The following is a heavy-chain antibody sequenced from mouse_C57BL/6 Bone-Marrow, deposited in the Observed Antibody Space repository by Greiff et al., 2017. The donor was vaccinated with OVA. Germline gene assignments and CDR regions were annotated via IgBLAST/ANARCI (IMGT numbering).Heavy chain of an antibody. Sequence: VQLQQSGPELAKPGASVKIPCKASGYTFTDYNMDWVKQSHGKSLEWIGDINSNNGGTIYNQKFKGKATLTVDKSSSTAYMELRSLTSEDTAVYYCSRGAYYDYDGGAWFAYWGQGTLVTVSA. J-gene: IGHJ3*01. CDR3: SRGAYYDYDGGAWFAY. D-gene: IGHD2-4*01. V-gene: IGHV1-18*01. CDR2: INSNNGGT. CDR1: GYTFTDYN.